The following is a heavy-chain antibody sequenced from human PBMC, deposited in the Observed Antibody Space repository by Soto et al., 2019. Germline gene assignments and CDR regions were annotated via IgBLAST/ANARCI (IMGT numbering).Heavy chain of an antibody. V-gene: IGHV3-23*01. J-gene: IGHJ4*02. D-gene: IGHD3-3*01. Sequence: EVQLLESGGGLVQPGGSLRLSCAASGFTFSSYAMSWVRQAPGKGLEWVSAISGSGGSTYYADSVKGRFTISRDNSKNTLYLQRNSLRAEDTAVYYCAKDRGGAITIFGVVFDYWGQGTLVTVSS. CDR2: ISGSGGST. CDR3: AKDRGGAITIFGVVFDY. CDR1: GFTFSSYA.